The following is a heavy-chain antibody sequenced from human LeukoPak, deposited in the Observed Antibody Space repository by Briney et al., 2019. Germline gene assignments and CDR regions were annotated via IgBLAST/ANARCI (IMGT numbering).Heavy chain of an antibody. J-gene: IGHJ6*03. D-gene: IGHD2-2*01. CDR2: MNPNSGNT. CDR1: GYTFTSYD. CDR3: ARDRPYCSSTSCPLYYYYMDV. V-gene: IGHV1-8*01. Sequence: ASVKVSCKASGYTFTSYDINWVRQATGQGLEWMGWMNPNSGNTGYAQKFQGRVTMTRNTSISTAYMELSRLRSDDTAVYYCARDRPYCSSTSCPLYYYYMDVWGKGTTVTVSS.